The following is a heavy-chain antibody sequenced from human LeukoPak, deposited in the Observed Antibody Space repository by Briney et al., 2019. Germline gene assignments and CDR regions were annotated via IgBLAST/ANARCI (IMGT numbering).Heavy chain of an antibody. CDR1: GFTFSTYN. D-gene: IGHD3-3*01. CDR2: ISSSYM. V-gene: IGHV3-21*01. J-gene: IGHJ4*02. CDR3: ARPPGVRSPHY. Sequence: GGSLRLSCAASGFTFSTYNMNWVRRTPGKGLEWVSSISSSYMYADSVRGRFTISRDNAENSLYLQMNSLRDEDTAVYYCARPPGVRSPHYWGQGTLVTVSS.